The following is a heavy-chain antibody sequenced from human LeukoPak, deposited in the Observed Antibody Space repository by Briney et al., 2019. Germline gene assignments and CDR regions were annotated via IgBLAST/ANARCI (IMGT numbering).Heavy chain of an antibody. CDR3: AREDGLLGSMRV. D-gene: IGHD3-22*01. J-gene: IGHJ6*04. CDR1: GFTFSSYG. CDR2: IKTDGSIT. Sequence: PGGSLRLSCAASGFTFSSYGMHWVRQAPGKGPVWVSRIKTDGSITDYADFVKGRFTISRDNAKNTLYLQMNSLRAEDTAVYYCAREDGLLGSMRVWGKGTTVTISS. V-gene: IGHV3-74*01.